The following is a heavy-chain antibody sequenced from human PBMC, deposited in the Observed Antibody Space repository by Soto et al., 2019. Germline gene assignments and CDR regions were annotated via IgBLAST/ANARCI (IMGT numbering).Heavy chain of an antibody. CDR2: TRNKANSYTT. CDR3: ARAGISSWRAYYYMDV. V-gene: IGHV3-72*01. D-gene: IGHD6-13*01. Sequence: PGGSLRLSCAASGFTFSDHYMDWVRQAPGKGLEWVGRTRNKANSYTTEYAASVKGRFTISRDDSKNSLYLRMNSLKTEDTAVYYCARAGISSWRAYYYMDVWGKGTTVTVSS. CDR1: GFTFSDHY. J-gene: IGHJ6*03.